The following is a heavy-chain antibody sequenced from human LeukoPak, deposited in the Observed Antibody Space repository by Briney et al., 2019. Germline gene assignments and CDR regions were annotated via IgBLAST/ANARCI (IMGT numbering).Heavy chain of an antibody. V-gene: IGHV4-59*12. CDR3: ARALGAFDI. J-gene: IGHJ3*02. CDR1: GDSISSYY. CDR2: IYYSGST. Sequence: SETLSLTCTVSGDSISSYYWSWIRQPPGKGLEWIGYIYYSGSTNYNPSLKSRVTISVDKSKNQVSLKLNSVTAADTAVYYCARALGAFDIWGQGTMVTVSS.